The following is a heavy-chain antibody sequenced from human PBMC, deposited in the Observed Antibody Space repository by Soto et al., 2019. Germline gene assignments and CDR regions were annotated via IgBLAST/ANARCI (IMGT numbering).Heavy chain of an antibody. D-gene: IGHD3-22*01. Sequence: GSGPTLVNPTQTLTLTCTFSGFSLNTRGMCVSWIRQPPGEALEWLALIDWEDDKYYSTSLKTRLTISKDTSKNQVVLTMTDMDPVDTATYYCARIRNSGYFYDTWGQGTLVTVSS. CDR3: ARIRNSGYFYDT. V-gene: IGHV2-70*13. CDR2: IDWEDDK. CDR1: GFSLNTRGMC. J-gene: IGHJ5*02.